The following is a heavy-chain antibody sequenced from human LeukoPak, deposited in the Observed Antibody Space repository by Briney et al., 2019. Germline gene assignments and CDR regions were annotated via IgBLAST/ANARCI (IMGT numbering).Heavy chain of an antibody. J-gene: IGHJ4*02. Sequence: PSETLSLTCTVSGGSVSSGSYYWSWIRQPPGKGLEWIGYIYYSGSTNYNPSLKSRVTISVDTSKNQFSLKLSSVTAADTAVYHCARVAAAHSKKLDYWGQGTLVTVSS. CDR2: IYYSGST. D-gene: IGHD6-13*01. CDR3: ARVAAAHSKKLDY. V-gene: IGHV4-61*01. CDR1: GGSVSSGSYY.